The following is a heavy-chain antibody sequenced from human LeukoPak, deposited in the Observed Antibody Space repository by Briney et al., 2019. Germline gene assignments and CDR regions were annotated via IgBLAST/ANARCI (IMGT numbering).Heavy chain of an antibody. CDR1: GYTFTGYY. V-gene: IGHV1-2*07. CDR3: ARDVDTAMVTTDY. CDR2: INPNSGGT. Sequence: ASVKVSCKASGYTFTGYYMHWVRQAPGQGLEWMGWINPNSGGTNYAHKFQGRVTMTRDTSISTAYMELSRLRSDDTAVYYCARDVDTAMVTTDYWGQGTLVTVSS. D-gene: IGHD5-18*01. J-gene: IGHJ4*02.